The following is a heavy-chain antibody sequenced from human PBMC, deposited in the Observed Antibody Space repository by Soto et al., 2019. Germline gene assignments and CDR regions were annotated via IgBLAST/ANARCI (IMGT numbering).Heavy chain of an antibody. CDR3: ARDRKYGYFGY. CDR1: GGSISSGDYY. J-gene: IGHJ4*02. V-gene: IGHV4-30-4*01. D-gene: IGHD4-17*01. CDR2: IYYSGST. Sequence: RLCRTGPVSGGSISSGDYYWSWIRQPPGKGLEWIGYIYYSGSTYYNPSLKSRVTISVDTSKNQFSLKLSSVTAEDTAVYYCARDRKYGYFGYWGQGTLVTVYS.